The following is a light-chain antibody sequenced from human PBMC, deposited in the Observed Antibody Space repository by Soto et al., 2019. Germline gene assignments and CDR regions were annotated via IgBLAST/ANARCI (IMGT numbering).Light chain of an antibody. CDR3: LQDINYPWT. CDR1: QGIGNA. J-gene: IGKJ1*01. CDR2: GAP. V-gene: IGKV1-6*01. Sequence: AIQMTQSPSSLSASVGDRVTISCRASQGIGNALGWYQQQPGKPPKVLIYGAPNLQSGVPPRFSGSGSGTDFTLAISSLQPEDSATYYCLQDINYPWTFGQGTKVEIK.